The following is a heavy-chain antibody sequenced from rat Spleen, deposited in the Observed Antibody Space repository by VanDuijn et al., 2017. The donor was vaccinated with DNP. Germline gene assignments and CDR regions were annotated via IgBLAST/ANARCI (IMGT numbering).Heavy chain of an antibody. D-gene: IGHD5-1*01. V-gene: IGHV5-25*01. CDR3: ARGAGSPYWYFDF. Sequence: EVHLVESGGGLVQPGGSLKLSCAASGFTFSDYYMAWVRQAPTKGLEWVTSISPSGGGTYYRDSVKGRFTISRDNAENTLYLQMNSLRSEDTATYYCARGAGSPYWYFDFWGPGTMVTVSS. CDR2: ISPSGGGT. J-gene: IGHJ1*01. CDR1: GFTFSDYY.